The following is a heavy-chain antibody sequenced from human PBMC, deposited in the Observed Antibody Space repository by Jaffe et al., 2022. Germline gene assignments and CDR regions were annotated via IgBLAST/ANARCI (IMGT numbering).Heavy chain of an antibody. CDR1: GFSLSTSGMC. J-gene: IGHJ4*02. Sequence: QVTLRESGPALVKPTQTLTLTCTFSGFSLSTSGMCVSWVRQPPGKALEWLALIDWDDDKYYSTSLKTRLTISKDTSKNQVVLTMTNMDPVDTATYYCARGRDGEYYFDYWGQGTLVTVSS. CDR3: ARGRDGEYYFDY. V-gene: IGHV2-70*20. CDR2: IDWDDDK. D-gene: IGHD2-15*01.